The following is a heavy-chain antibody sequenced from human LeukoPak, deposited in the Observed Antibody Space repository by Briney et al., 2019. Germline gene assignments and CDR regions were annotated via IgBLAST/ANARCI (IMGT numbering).Heavy chain of an antibody. CDR1: GFTFGNHA. CDR2: VTYEASSK. J-gene: IGHJ4*02. Sequence: GGSLRLSCAASGFTFGNHAMHWVRQAPGMGLEWLAFVTYEASSKYYSDSVKGRFTISRDNSKNMLYLQMNSLRAEDTADYYCARDYLVGCTDTICYPIDYWGQGTLVTVSS. D-gene: IGHD2-8*02. CDR3: ARDYLVGCTDTICYPIDY. V-gene: IGHV3-30*01.